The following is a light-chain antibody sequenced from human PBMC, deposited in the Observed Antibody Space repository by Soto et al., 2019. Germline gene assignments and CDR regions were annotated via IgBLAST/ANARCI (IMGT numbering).Light chain of an antibody. CDR1: SSDVGGYNY. CDR2: DVS. Sequence: QSALTQPRSVSGSPGQSVTISCTGTSSDVGGYNYVSGYLQHPGKAPKVMIYDVSKRPSGVPDRFSGSKSGNTASLTISGLQSEDEADYYCCSFAGNYIYVFGTGTKVTVL. V-gene: IGLV2-11*01. CDR3: CSFAGNYIYV. J-gene: IGLJ1*01.